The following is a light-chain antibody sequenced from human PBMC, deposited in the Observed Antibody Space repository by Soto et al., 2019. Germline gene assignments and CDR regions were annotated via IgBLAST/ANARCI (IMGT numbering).Light chain of an antibody. J-gene: IGLJ2*01. CDR1: SSDVGGYNY. V-gene: IGLV2-14*01. CDR2: EVS. Sequence: QSALTQPASVSGSPGQSITISCTGTSSDVGGYNYVSWYQQHPGKAPKLMIYEVSYRPSGVSNRFSGSKSANTASLTISGLQAEDEGDYYCSSYTSSSTYVIFGGGTKVTVL. CDR3: SSYTSSSTYVI.